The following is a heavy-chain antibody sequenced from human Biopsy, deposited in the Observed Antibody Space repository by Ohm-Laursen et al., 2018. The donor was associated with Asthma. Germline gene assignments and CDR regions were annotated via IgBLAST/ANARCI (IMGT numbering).Heavy chain of an antibody. CDR1: GFTFSSYA. D-gene: IGHD6-13*01. V-gene: IGHV3-30-3*01. Sequence: RSLRHSCTASGFTFSSYAMHWVRQAPGKGLEWVAVISYDGSNKYYADSVKGRFTISRDNSKNTLYLQMNSLRSEDTAVYYCARDFLFQHGSSWYYYYYGMDVWGQGTTVTVSS. CDR2: ISYDGSNK. J-gene: IGHJ6*02. CDR3: ARDFLFQHGSSWYYYYYGMDV.